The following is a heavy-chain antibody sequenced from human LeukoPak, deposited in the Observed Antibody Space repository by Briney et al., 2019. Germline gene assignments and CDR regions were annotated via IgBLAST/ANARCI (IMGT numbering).Heavy chain of an antibody. Sequence: SETLSLTCTVSGGSISSSSYYWGWIRQPPGKGLEWIGSIYYSGSTYYNPSLKSRVTISVDTSKNKFSLKLSSVTAADTAVYYCARQGYSGYDSSDWGQGTLVTVSS. CDR1: GGSISSSSYY. D-gene: IGHD5-12*01. V-gene: IGHV4-39*01. CDR3: ARQGYSGYDSSD. CDR2: IYYSGST. J-gene: IGHJ4*02.